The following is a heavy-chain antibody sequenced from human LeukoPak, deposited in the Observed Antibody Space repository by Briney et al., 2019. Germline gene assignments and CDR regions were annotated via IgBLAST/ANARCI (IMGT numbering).Heavy chain of an antibody. J-gene: IGHJ4*02. Sequence: GGSLRLSCAASGFTFSDYYMGWIRQAPGKGLEWVSYISSSGSTIYYADSVKGRFTISRDNAKTSLYLQMNSLRAEDRAVYVCARGTCLRPADYWGQAALVTVPS. V-gene: IGHV3-11*01. D-gene: IGHD5-12*01. CDR2: ISSSGSTI. CDR1: GFTFSDYY. CDR3: ARGTCLRPADY.